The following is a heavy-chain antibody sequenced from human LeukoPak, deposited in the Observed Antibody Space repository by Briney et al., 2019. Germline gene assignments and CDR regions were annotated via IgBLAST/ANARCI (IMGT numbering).Heavy chain of an antibody. CDR3: ARKSLGIVAAGTFFGS. V-gene: IGHV3-21*04. J-gene: IGHJ5*02. D-gene: IGHD6-13*01. Sequence: PGGSLRLSCAASGFTFSNYSMNWVRQAPGEGLEWVSYISTSDSYTYYADSVKGRFTISRDNSKNTVYLQMNSLRAEDTAMYHCARKSLGIVAAGTFFGSWGQGTLVTVSS. CDR2: ISTSDSYT. CDR1: GFTFSNYS.